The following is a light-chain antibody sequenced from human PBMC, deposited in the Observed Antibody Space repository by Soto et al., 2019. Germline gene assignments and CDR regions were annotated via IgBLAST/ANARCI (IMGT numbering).Light chain of an antibody. Sequence: QSFLRQPPSMSVTPGQRVTISCTGSSSNIGAGYAVHWYQQLPRAAPRLLIYGGKNRPSGVPDRFSGSRSGTSASLAITGLQAEDEADYYAQSYETSLSRSSVFGTGTKVTVL. CDR3: QSYETSLSRSSV. V-gene: IGLV1-40*01. CDR2: GGK. J-gene: IGLJ1*01. CDR1: SSNIGAGYA.